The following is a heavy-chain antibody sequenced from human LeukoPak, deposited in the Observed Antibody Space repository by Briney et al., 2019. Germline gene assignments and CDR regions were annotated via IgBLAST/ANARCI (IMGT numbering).Heavy chain of an antibody. D-gene: IGHD3-10*01. CDR1: GFTFSNYA. J-gene: IGHJ4*02. V-gene: IGHV3-30*01. CDR2: ISSGGTYE. Sequence: GKSLRLSCAASGFTFSNYAMHWVRQAPGKGLEWVSLISSGGTYEYYADSVKGRFTISRDNSKNTLYLQLNSLRAEDTAVYYCARDPRNYYVSGGPGPNNFANGGKGPLVTVSS. CDR3: ARDPRNYYVSGGPGPNNFAN.